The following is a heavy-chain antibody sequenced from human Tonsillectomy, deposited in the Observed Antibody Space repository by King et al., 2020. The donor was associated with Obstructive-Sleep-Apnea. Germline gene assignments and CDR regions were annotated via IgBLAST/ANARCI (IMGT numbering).Heavy chain of an antibody. CDR1: GFIFSSFT. Sequence: VQLVESGGGVVQPGRSLRLSCAASGFIFSSFTTHWVRQAPGKGLEWVAVISADGTDKYYADSVKGRFPVSRDNAKNTLYLQMNSLRTDDTAVYYFAREVSKVAAAGNHFDYWGQGTLVTVSS. CDR3: AREVSKVAAAGNHFDY. D-gene: IGHD6-25*01. CDR2: ISADGTDK. J-gene: IGHJ4*02. V-gene: IGHV3-30-3*01.